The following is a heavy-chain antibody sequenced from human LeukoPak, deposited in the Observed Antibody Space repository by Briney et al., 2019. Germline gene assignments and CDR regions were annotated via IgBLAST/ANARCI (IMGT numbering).Heavy chain of an antibody. CDR3: AKALTSGWYLDAFNI. V-gene: IGHV3-30*18. CDR2: ISYDGSNK. CDR1: GFTFHSYG. J-gene: IGHJ3*02. D-gene: IGHD6-19*01. Sequence: PGGSLRLSCAASGFTFHSYGMHWVRQAPGKGLEWVAVISYDGSNKYYADSVKGRFTISRDNSKNTLFLEMNSLRAEDTAVYYCAKALTSGWYLDAFNIWGQGTMVTVSS.